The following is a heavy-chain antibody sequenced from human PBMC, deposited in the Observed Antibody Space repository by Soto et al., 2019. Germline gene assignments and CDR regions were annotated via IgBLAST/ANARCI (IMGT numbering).Heavy chain of an antibody. Sequence: GGSLRLSCAASGFTFSSYGMHWVRQAPGKGLEWVAVIWYDGSNKYYADSVKGRFTISRDNSKNTLYLQMNSLRAEDTAVYYCARDQQWLPEYFQHWGQGTLVTVSS. V-gene: IGHV3-33*01. CDR2: IWYDGSNK. D-gene: IGHD6-19*01. CDR1: GFTFSSYG. J-gene: IGHJ1*01. CDR3: ARDQQWLPEYFQH.